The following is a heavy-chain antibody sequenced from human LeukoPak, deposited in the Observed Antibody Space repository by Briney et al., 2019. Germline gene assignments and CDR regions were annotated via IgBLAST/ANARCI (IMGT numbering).Heavy chain of an antibody. CDR1: GFTFSSYS. J-gene: IGHJ6*03. V-gene: IGHV3-21*01. CDR3: ARLAYGDYDYYYYMDV. CDR2: ISSSSSYI. Sequence: SGGSLRLSCAASGFTFSSYSMNWVRQAPGKGLEWVSSISSSSSYIYYADSVKGRFTISRDNAKNSLYLQMNSLRAEDTAVYYCARLAYGDYDYYYYMDVWGKGTTVTISS. D-gene: IGHD4-17*01.